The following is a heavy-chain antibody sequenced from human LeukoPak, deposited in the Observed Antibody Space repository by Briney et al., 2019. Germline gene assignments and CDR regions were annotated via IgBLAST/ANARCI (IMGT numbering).Heavy chain of an antibody. CDR3: ARQYHYGSGSYSENWFDP. Sequence: PSETLSLTCTVSGGSISSYYWSWIRQPPGKGLEWIGYIYYSGSTNYNPSLKSRVTISVDTSKNQFSLKLSSVTAADTAVYYCARQYHYGSGSYSENWFDPWGQGTLVTVSS. D-gene: IGHD3-10*01. CDR2: IYYSGST. V-gene: IGHV4-59*01. CDR1: GGSISSYY. J-gene: IGHJ5*02.